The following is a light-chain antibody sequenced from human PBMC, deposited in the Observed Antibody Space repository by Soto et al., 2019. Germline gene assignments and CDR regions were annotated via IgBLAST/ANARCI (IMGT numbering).Light chain of an antibody. CDR2: GAS. Sequence: EIVMTHSPATLSVSPGERATLSFSASQSVSSNLAWYQQKPGQAPRLLIYGASTRATGIPARFSGSGSGTEFTLTISSLQSEDFAVYYCQQYNDWPRRLTFGGGTKVDIK. J-gene: IGKJ4*01. V-gene: IGKV3-15*01. CDR3: QQYNDWPRRLT. CDR1: QSVSSN.